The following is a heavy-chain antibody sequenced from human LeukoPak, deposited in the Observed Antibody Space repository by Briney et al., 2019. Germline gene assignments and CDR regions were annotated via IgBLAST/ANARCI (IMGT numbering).Heavy chain of an antibody. V-gene: IGHV3-30*02. J-gene: IGHJ4*02. CDR1: GFIFSDYY. CDR3: VRDFEWSFDT. Sequence: GGSLRLSCAASGFIFSDYYMSWIRQAPGKGLEWFSFIRNDGNDKYYADSVKGRFTISRDNSKNTLYLQMNSLRPEDTALYYCVRDFEWSFDTWDQGTLVTVSS. D-gene: IGHD3-3*01. CDR2: IRNDGNDK.